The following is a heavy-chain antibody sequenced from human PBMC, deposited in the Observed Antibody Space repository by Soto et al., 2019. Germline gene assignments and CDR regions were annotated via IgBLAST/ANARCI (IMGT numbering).Heavy chain of an antibody. CDR1: GFTFSSYW. V-gene: IGHV3-74*03. Sequence: GGSLRLSCAASGFTFSSYWMHWVRQVPGKGLMWVSHINSEGTDTTSADSVKGRFTISRDNAKNTLYLQMNSLRAEDTAVYYCVRDDPGLGIDSWGLGTLVTGSS. CDR3: VRDDPGLGIDS. D-gene: IGHD1-26*01. J-gene: IGHJ4*02. CDR2: INSEGTDT.